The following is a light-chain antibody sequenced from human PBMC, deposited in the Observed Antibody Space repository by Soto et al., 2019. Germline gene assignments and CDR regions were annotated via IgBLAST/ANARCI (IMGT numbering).Light chain of an antibody. CDR2: VSSDGSH. Sequence: QSVLTQSPSASASLGASVKLTCTLSSGHSSFAIAWHQQQPEKGPRFLMKVSSDGSHNKGDGIPDRFSGSSSGAERYLTISSLQSEDEADYYCQTWGTGIVVFGGGTKVTVL. CDR1: SGHSSFA. CDR3: QTWGTGIVV. J-gene: IGLJ2*01. V-gene: IGLV4-69*01.